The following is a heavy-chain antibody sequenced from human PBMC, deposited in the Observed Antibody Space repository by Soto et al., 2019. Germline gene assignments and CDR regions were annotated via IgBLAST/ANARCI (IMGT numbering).Heavy chain of an antibody. CDR3: ARDIGAVTTRFFDY. CDR2: ISAYNGNT. V-gene: IGHV1-18*01. Sequence: ASVKVSCKASGYTFTSYGISWVRQAPRQGLEWMGWISAYNGNTNYAQKLQGRVTMTTDTSTSTAYMELRSLRSDDTAVYYCARDIGAVTTRFFDYWGQGTLVTVSS. J-gene: IGHJ4*02. D-gene: IGHD4-17*01. CDR1: GYTFTSYG.